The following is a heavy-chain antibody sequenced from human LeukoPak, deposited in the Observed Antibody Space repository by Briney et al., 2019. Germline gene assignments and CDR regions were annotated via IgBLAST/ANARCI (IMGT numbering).Heavy chain of an antibody. Sequence: GGSLRLSCAAAGFTFSSYSMTWVRQAPGKGLQWVSTISVSGENTYYAVSVKGRFTISRDISKSTLYLQMNSLRDEDTALYYCAKYGSGTYYNGLHWGQGTLVTVSS. D-gene: IGHD3-10*01. CDR3: AKYGSGTYYNGLH. CDR2: ISVSGENT. CDR1: GFTFSSYS. V-gene: IGHV3-23*01. J-gene: IGHJ4*02.